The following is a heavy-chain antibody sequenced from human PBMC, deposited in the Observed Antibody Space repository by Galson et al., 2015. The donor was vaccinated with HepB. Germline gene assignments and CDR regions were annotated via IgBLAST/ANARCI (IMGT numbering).Heavy chain of an antibody. Sequence: SLRLSCAASGFTFSSYGMHWVRQAPGKGLEWVAVIWYDGSNKYYADSVKGRFTISRDNSKNTLYLQMNSLRAEDTAVYYCARGSLWFGESNVDYWGQGTLVTVSS. CDR3: ARGSLWFGESNVDY. CDR2: IWYDGSNK. D-gene: IGHD3-10*01. V-gene: IGHV3-33*01. J-gene: IGHJ4*02. CDR1: GFTFSSYG.